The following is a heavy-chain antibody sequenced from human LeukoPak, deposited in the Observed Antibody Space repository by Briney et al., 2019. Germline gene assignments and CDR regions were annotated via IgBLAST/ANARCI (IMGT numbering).Heavy chain of an antibody. CDR1: GGSISSYY. V-gene: IGHV4-59*01. CDR3: ARVGLGYCSGGSCYSGPFNGMDV. J-gene: IGHJ6*02. D-gene: IGHD2-15*01. CDR2: IYYSGST. Sequence: SETLSLTCTVSGGSISSYYWSWIRQPPGKGLEWIGYIYYSGSTNYNPSLRSRVTISVGASKNQFSLKLSSVTAADTAVYYCARVGLGYCSGGSCYSGPFNGMDVWGQGTTVTVSS.